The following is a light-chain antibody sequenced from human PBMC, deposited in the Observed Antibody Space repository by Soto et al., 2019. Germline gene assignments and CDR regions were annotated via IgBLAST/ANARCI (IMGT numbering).Light chain of an antibody. CDR1: SSDVGSYHL. CDR3: CTYATGGDTWV. Sequence: QSVLTQPASVSGSPGQSITISCTGTSSDVGSYHLVSWYQQHPVKAPKLIIYDDIKRPSGVSNRFSGSKSGNTASLTISGLQAEDEADYYCCTYATGGDTWVFGGGTKLTVL. V-gene: IGLV2-23*01. J-gene: IGLJ3*02. CDR2: DDI.